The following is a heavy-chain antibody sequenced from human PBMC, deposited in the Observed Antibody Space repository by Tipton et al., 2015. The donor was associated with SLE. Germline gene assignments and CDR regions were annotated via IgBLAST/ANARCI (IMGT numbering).Heavy chain of an antibody. CDR1: GGSFSGYY. CDR2: INHSGST. J-gene: IGHJ4*02. V-gene: IGHV4-34*01. D-gene: IGHD6-13*01. Sequence: TLSLTCAVYGGSFSGYYWSWFGQTPGKGLEWIGEINHSGSTNYNPSPKSRVTISVDTSTNQFSLKLSSVTAADTAVYYCASAPRQQPFDYWGQGTLVTVSS. CDR3: ASAPRQQPFDY.